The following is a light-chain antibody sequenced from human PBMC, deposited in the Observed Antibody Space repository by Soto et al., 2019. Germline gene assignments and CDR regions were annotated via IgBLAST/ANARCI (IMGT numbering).Light chain of an antibody. CDR1: SGHINYA. J-gene: IGLJ3*02. CDR2: LNSDGRH. CDR3: QTWDTGIWV. Sequence: QSVLIQSPSASASLGASVKLTCTPSSGHINYAIAWYQQQPDKGPRYLMKLNSDGRHTKGDGIPDRFSGSSSGAERYLTISSLQSEDEADYYCQTWDTGIWVFGGGTKLTVL. V-gene: IGLV4-69*01.